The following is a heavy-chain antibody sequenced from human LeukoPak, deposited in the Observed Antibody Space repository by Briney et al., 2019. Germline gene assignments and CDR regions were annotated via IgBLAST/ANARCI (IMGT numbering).Heavy chain of an antibody. D-gene: IGHD3/OR15-3a*01. CDR1: GFIFSSYW. CDR3: ARARGWTPQYFYYYMDV. J-gene: IGHJ6*03. V-gene: IGHV3-7*01. Sequence: GGSLRLSCAASGFIFSSYWMSWVRQAPGKGLEWVASIKQDGSEKYYVDSVKGRFTISRDNTKTSLYLQMNSLRAEDTAVYYCARARGWTPQYFYYYMDVWGKGTTVTVSS. CDR2: IKQDGSEK.